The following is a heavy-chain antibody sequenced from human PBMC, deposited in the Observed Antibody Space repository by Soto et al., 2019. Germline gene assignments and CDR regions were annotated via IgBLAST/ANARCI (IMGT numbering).Heavy chain of an antibody. CDR1: GGSISSYY. CDR3: ARDRYDYIWGSYRSIRAFDY. Sequence: SETLSLTCTVSGGSISSYYWSWIRQPPGKGLEWIGYIYYSGSTNYNPSLKSRVTISVDTSKNQFSLKLSSVTAADTAVYYCARDRYDYIWGSYRSIRAFDYWGQGTLVTVSS. V-gene: IGHV4-59*01. J-gene: IGHJ4*02. CDR2: IYYSGST. D-gene: IGHD3-16*02.